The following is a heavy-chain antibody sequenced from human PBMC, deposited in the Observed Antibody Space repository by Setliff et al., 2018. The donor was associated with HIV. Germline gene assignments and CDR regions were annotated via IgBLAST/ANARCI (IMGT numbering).Heavy chain of an antibody. CDR3: LLDVPLILRTSPPL. J-gene: IGHJ4*02. CDR2: IWTSGST. D-gene: IGHD1-7*01. V-gene: IGHV4-61*02. CDR1: GGSISSGSYY. Sequence: SETLSLTCTVSGGSISSGSYYWSWIRQPAGKGLEWIGRIWTSGSTNYNPSLKSRVTMSVDTTKNQFSLKLNTVTAADTATYYCLLDVPLILRTSPPLWGQGTPVTVSS.